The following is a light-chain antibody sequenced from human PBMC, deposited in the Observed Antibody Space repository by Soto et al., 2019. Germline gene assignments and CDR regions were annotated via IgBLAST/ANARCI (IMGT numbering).Light chain of an antibody. CDR1: QSVLYSSDNTNY. J-gene: IGKJ4*01. CDR3: QQYYTSPPA. Sequence: DIVMTQSPDSLAASLGERATINCKSSQSVLYSSDNTNYLAWYQHKPGQPPKLLIYWASTRESGVPDRFSGSGSGTDFTLTISSLQAEDVAVYFCQQYYTSPPAFGGGTKVEI. V-gene: IGKV4-1*01. CDR2: WAS.